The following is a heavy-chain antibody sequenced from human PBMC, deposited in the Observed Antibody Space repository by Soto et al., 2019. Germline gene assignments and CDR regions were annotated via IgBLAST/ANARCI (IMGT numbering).Heavy chain of an antibody. D-gene: IGHD3-3*01. V-gene: IGHV6-1*01. CDR2: TYYRSKWYN. J-gene: IGHJ6*02. CDR1: GDSVSSNSAA. Sequence: PSQTLSVTCAISGDSVSSNSAAWNWIRQSPSRGLEWLGRTYYRSKWYNDYAVSVKSRITINPDTSKNQFSLQLNSVTPEDTAVYYCATGQSYYDFWSGYPYYYGMDVWGQGTTVTVSS. CDR3: ATGQSYYDFWSGYPYYYGMDV.